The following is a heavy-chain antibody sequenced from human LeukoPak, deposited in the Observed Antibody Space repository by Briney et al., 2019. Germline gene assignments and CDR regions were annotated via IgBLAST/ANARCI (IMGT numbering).Heavy chain of an antibody. Sequence: PGGSLRLSCAASGFTFSSYAMSWVRQAPGKGLEWVSAISGSGGSTYYADSVKGRFTISRDNSKNTLYLQMNSLRAEDTAVYYCASVHYDLWSGYSDYWGQGTLVTVSS. CDR2: ISGSGGST. J-gene: IGHJ4*02. CDR1: GFTFSSYA. V-gene: IGHV3-23*01. CDR3: ASVHYDLWSGYSDY. D-gene: IGHD3-3*01.